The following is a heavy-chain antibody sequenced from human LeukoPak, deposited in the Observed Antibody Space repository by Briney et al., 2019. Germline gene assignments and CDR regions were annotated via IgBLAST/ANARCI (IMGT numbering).Heavy chain of an antibody. V-gene: IGHV3-23*01. CDR3: AKDGYCSGGTCSGIRGDI. Sequence: GGSLRLSCVASGFTFSSYAMSWVRQAPGKGLEWVSAISGSGGTTYYADSVKGRCTISRDNSKNTLYLQMNSLRAEDTAVYYCAKDGYCSGGTCSGIRGDIWGQGTMVTVSS. CDR2: ISGSGGTT. D-gene: IGHD2-15*01. J-gene: IGHJ3*02. CDR1: GFTFSSYA.